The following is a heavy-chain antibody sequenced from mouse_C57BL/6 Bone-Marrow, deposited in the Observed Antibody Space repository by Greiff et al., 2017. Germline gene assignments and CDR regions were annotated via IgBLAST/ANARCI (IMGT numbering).Heavy chain of an antibody. CDR2: IYPRSGNT. V-gene: IGHV1-81*01. J-gene: IGHJ3*01. D-gene: IGHD2-12*01. CDR3: ATSYYSAAY. Sequence: VQLQQSGAELARPGASVKLSCKASGYTFTSYGISWVKQRTGQGLEWIGEIYPRSGNTYYNEKFKGKATLTADKSSSTAYMELRSLTSEDSAVYFCATSYYSAAYWGQGTLVTVSA. CDR1: GYTFTSYG.